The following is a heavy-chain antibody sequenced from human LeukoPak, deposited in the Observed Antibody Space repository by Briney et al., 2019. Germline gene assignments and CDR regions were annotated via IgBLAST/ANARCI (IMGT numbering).Heavy chain of an antibody. CDR1: GFTFDDYA. CDR2: ISSSSSYI. CDR3: ARDRGDYCSSTSCYWDDAFDI. D-gene: IGHD2-2*01. V-gene: IGHV3-21*01. J-gene: IGHJ3*02. Sequence: GGSLRLSCAASGFTFDDYAMHWVRQAPGKGLEWVSSISSSSSYIYYADSVKGRFTISRDNAKNSLYLQMNSLRAEDTAVYYCARDRGDYCSSTSCYWDDAFDIWGQGTMVTVSS.